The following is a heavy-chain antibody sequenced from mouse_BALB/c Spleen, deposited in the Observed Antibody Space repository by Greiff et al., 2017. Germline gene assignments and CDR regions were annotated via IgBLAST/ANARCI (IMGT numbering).Heavy chain of an antibody. V-gene: IGHV5-9-4*01. CDR2: ISSGGSYT. J-gene: IGHJ3*01. Sequence: EVQLVESGGGLVKPGGSLKLSCAASGFTFSSYAMAWVRQSPEKRLEWVAEISSGGSYTYYPDTVTGRFTISRDNAKNTLYLEMSSLRSEDTAMYDCARDWLAYWGQGTLVTVSA. CDR1: GFTFSSYA. CDR3: ARDWLAY.